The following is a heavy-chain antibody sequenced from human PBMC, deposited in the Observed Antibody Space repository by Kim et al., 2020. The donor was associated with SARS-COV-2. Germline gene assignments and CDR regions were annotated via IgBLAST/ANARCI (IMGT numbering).Heavy chain of an antibody. Sequence: GGSLRLSCAASGFTFSNAWMSWVRQAPGKGLEWVGRIKSKTDGGTTDYAAPVKGRFTISRDDSKNTLYLQMNSLKTEDTAVYYCTTDRSGRGYSGYDDKIDYWGQGTLVTVSS. J-gene: IGHJ4*02. CDR3: TTDRSGRGYSGYDDKIDY. CDR1: GFTFSNAW. V-gene: IGHV3-15*01. CDR2: IKSKTDGGTT. D-gene: IGHD5-12*01.